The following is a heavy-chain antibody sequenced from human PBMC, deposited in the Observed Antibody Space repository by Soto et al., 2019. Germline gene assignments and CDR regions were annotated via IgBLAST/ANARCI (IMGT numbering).Heavy chain of an antibody. Sequence: QVQLVQSGAEVKKPGASVKVSCKASGYTFTGYYMHWVRQAPGQGPEWMGWINPNSGGTTYAQKLQGRVTVTRDTSNSTAYMELSSLTYDATALYYCARGGSSSLDYWGQGTLVTVSS. J-gene: IGHJ4*02. CDR3: ARGGSSSLDY. CDR1: GYTFTGYY. CDR2: INPNSGGT. D-gene: IGHD6-6*01. V-gene: IGHV1-2*02.